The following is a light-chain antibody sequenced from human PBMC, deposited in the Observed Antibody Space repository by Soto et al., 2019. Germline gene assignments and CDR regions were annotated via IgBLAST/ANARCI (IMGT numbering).Light chain of an antibody. Sequence: IVMTQSPDSLAVSLGERATINCKSSQTVLYNSNNKNYLAWYQQKPGQPPKLLIYWASTRESGVPDRFSGSGSGTEFTLTISSLQAEDVEVYYCLQYYTTPQTFGQGTKVHIK. CDR3: LQYYTTPQT. V-gene: IGKV4-1*01. CDR1: QTVLYNSNNKNY. J-gene: IGKJ1*01. CDR2: WAS.